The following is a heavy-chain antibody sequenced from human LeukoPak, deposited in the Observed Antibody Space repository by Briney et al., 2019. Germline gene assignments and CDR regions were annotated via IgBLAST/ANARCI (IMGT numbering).Heavy chain of an antibody. D-gene: IGHD3-22*01. CDR1: GYTLTELS. CDR2: FDPEDGET. Sequence: ASVKVSCKVSGYTLTELSMHWVRQAPGKGLEWMGGFDPEDGETIYAQKFQGRVTMTEDTSTDTAYVELSSLRSEDTAVYYCATATGDSSGYPFDYWGQGTLVTVSS. J-gene: IGHJ4*02. V-gene: IGHV1-24*01. CDR3: ATATGDSSGYPFDY.